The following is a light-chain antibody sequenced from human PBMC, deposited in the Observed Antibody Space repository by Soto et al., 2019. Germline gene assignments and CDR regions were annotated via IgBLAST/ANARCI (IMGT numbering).Light chain of an antibody. CDR3: QQYNGYSTWT. CDR2: DAS. CDR1: QRISTW. J-gene: IGKJ1*01. Sequence: DIQMTQSPSTLSASVGDGVTITCRASQRISTWLAWYQQKPGKAPKLLISDASSLETGVPSRFSGSRSGTEFTLTISSLQPDDFATYYRQQYNGYSTWTFGQGTKVDI. V-gene: IGKV1-5*01.